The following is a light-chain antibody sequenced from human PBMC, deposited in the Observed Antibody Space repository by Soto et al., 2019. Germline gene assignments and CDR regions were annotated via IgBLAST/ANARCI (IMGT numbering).Light chain of an antibody. V-gene: IGKV1-5*01. CDR1: QSVGNS. Sequence: DIQMTQSPSTLSASVGDRVSITCRASQSVGNSLAWYQQRPGKAPKLLIFDASTLESGVPSKFSGSGSETEFTLTISGLQPDDFATYYCQQFIDGWTFGQGTKVDIK. CDR2: DAS. CDR3: QQFIDGWT. J-gene: IGKJ1*01.